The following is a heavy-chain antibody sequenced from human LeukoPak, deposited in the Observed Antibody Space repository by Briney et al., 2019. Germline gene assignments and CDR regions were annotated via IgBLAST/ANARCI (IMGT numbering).Heavy chain of an antibody. CDR2: IYYSGRT. J-gene: IGHJ4*02. CDR3: ARLTIVGATKTPDY. V-gene: IGHV4-39*01. Sequence: KPSETLSFTCTVSGGSISSSSYYWGWIRQPPGKGLEWNGSIYYSGRTYYNPSLKSRVTISVDTSKNQFSLKLSSVTAADTAVDYFARLTIVGATKTPDYWSQGTLVTVSS. D-gene: IGHD1-26*01. CDR1: GGSISSSSYY.